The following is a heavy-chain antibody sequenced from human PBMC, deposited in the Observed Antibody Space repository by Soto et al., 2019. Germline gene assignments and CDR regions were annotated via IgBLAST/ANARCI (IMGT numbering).Heavy chain of an antibody. J-gene: IGHJ6*02. V-gene: IGHV5-51*01. CDR2: IYPGDSDT. CDR1: GYSFTSYW. Sequence: PGESLKISCKGSGYSFTSYWIGWVRQMPGKGLEWMGIIYPGDSDTRYSPSFQGQVTISADKSISTAYLQWSSLKASDTAMYYRARRGAMFPAYYYGMDVWGQGTTVTVSS. CDR3: ARRGAMFPAYYYGMDV. D-gene: IGHD3-10*02.